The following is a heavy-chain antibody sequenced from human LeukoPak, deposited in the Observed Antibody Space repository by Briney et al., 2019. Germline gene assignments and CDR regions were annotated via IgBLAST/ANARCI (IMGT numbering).Heavy chain of an antibody. CDR3: AKVVGDGGFDY. J-gene: IGHJ4*02. CDR1: GFTFSSYA. D-gene: IGHD1-26*01. Sequence: GGSLRLSCTASGFTFSSYARSWVRQAPGKGLGWVSAISGSGGSTHYADSVKGRFTISRDNSQNTLYLQMNSLRAEDTAVYYCAKVVGDGGFDYWGQGTLVTVSS. V-gene: IGHV3-23*01. CDR2: ISGSGGST.